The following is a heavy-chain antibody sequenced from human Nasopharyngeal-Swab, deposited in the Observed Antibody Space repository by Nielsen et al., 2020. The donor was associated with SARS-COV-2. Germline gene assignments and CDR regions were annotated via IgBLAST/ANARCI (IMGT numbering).Heavy chain of an antibody. Sequence: SETLSLTCTVSGGSISSSSYYWGWIRQPPGKGLEWIGSIYYSGSTYYNPSLKSRVTISVDTSKNQFSLKLSSVTAADTAVYYCAREGRCDSASCALGWFDPWGQGTLVTVSS. CDR3: AREGRCDSASCALGWFDP. D-gene: IGHD3-22*01. V-gene: IGHV4-39*07. J-gene: IGHJ5*02. CDR2: IYYSGST. CDR1: GGSISSSSYY.